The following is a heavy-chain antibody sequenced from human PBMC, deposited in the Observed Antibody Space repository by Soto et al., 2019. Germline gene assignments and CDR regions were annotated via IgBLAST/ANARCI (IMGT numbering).Heavy chain of an antibody. D-gene: IGHD4-4*01. CDR3: AKPPVITASYYYYDMDV. V-gene: IGHV3-23*01. J-gene: IGHJ6*02. Sequence: GGSLRLSCAASGFTFSTYPMNWVRQAPGKGLEWVSGISGSGISTYYADSVKGRFTISKDNSKNTVFLQMNSLRAEDTAVYYCAKPPVITASYYYYDMDVWGQGTTVTVSS. CDR1: GFTFSTYP. CDR2: ISGSGIST.